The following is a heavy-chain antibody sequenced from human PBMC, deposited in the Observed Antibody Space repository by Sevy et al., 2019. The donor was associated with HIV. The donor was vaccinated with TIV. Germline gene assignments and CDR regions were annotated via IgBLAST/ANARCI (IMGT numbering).Heavy chain of an antibody. CDR3: ARDSGAYIPLFDS. Sequence: SETLSLICTFSGGSMSSFYWNWIRQSPGKGLEWIGYVSHSGFTNYNPSLESRVTISVDTSKSQFSRKLKSVTAADTAVYYCARDSGAYIPLFDSWGLGTLVTVSS. J-gene: IGHJ4*02. CDR1: GGSMSSFY. D-gene: IGHD1-26*01. V-gene: IGHV4-59*01. CDR2: VSHSGFT.